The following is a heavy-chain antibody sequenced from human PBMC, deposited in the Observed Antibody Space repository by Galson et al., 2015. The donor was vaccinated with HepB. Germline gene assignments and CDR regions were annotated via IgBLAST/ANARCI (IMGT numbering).Heavy chain of an antibody. Sequence: SLRLSCAASGFTFRNHGMHWVRQAPGKGLEWVAVIWYAGSNKYYADSVKGRFTISRDNSKNTLYLQMNSLRAEDTAVYYCARGPNWEYFDYWGQGTLVTVSS. J-gene: IGHJ4*02. CDR2: IWYAGSNK. CDR1: GFTFRNHG. V-gene: IGHV3-33*01. CDR3: ARGPNWEYFDY. D-gene: IGHD7-27*01.